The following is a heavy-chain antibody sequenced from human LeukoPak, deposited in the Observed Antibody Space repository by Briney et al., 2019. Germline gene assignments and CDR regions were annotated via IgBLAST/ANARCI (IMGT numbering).Heavy chain of an antibody. J-gene: IGHJ4*02. D-gene: IGHD4-23*01. CDR2: INPNSGGT. CDR1: GYTFTGYY. V-gene: IGHV1-2*02. Sequence: ASVKVSCKASGYTFTGYYMHWVRQAPGQGLEWMGWINPNSGGTNYAQKFQGRVTMTRDTSISTAYMELGRLRSDDTAVYYCAALMTTVVHTFDYWGQGTLVTVSS. CDR3: AALMTTVVHTFDY.